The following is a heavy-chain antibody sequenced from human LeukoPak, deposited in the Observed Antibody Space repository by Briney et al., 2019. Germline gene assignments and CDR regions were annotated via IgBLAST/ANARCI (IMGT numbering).Heavy chain of an antibody. CDR1: GYSFTTYW. V-gene: IGHV5-51*01. CDR3: ARVVNLSFDY. J-gene: IGHJ4*02. Sequence: PGESLKISCKGSGYSFTTYWIAWVRQMPGKGLEWMGIIYPGDSDTRYSPSSQGQVTMSADKSISTAYLQWSSLRASDSAIYYCARVVNLSFDYWGQGTLVTVSS. CDR2: IYPGDSDT. D-gene: IGHD2-21*01.